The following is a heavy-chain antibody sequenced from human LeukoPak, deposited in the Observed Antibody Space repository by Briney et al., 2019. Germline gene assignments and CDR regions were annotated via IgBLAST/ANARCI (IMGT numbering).Heavy chain of an antibody. CDR2: IYYSGST. D-gene: IGHD6-19*01. V-gene: IGHV4-59*01. Sequence: SETLSLTCTVSGGSISSYYWSWIRQPPGKGLEWIGYIYYSGSTNYNPSLKSRVTISVDTSKNQFSLKLSSVTAADTAVYYCARVAGYSSGWAGYWGQGTLVTVSS. CDR1: GGSISSYY. CDR3: ARVAGYSSGWAGY. J-gene: IGHJ4*02.